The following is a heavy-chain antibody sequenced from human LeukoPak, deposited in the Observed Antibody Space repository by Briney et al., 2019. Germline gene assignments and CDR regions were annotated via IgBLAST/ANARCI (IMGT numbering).Heavy chain of an antibody. J-gene: IGHJ4*02. CDR1: GGSVSSGSYY. D-gene: IGHD6-19*01. Sequence: KPSETLSLTCTVSGGSVSSGSYYWSWIRQPPGKGLEWIGYIYYSGSTNYNPSLKSRVTISVDTSKNQFSLKLSSVTAADTAVYYCARGQGAGWYAFWEFDYWGQGTLVTVSS. V-gene: IGHV4-61*01. CDR2: IYYSGST. CDR3: ARGQGAGWYAFWEFDY.